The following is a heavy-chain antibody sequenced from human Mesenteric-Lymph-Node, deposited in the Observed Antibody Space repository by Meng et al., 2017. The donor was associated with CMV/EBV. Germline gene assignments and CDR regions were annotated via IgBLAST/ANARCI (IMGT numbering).Heavy chain of an antibody. CDR2: IKNEGDGLIT. CDR1: GFTCSDHY. J-gene: IGHJ4*02. CDR3: GDYGSGRVVG. D-gene: IGHD3-10*01. Sequence: LSCAASGFTCSDHYMDWVRQAPGKGLEWVGRIKNEGDGLITEYAASVKGRFTISRDDSKSSLYLQMNSLKTEDTAIYYCGDYGSGRVVGWGQGTLVTVSS. V-gene: IGHV3-72*01.